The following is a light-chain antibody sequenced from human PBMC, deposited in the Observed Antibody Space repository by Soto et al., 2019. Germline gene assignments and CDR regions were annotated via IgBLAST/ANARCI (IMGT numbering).Light chain of an antibody. V-gene: IGLV2-8*01. CDR2: EVS. Sequence: QSALTQPPSVSGSPGQSVTISCTGTSSDVGGYSYVSWYQQHPGKAPKLIIYEVSRRPSGVPDRFSGSKSGNTASLTVSGLQAEDEADYYCSSYAGRNWVFGGGTKLTVL. CDR3: SSYAGRNWV. J-gene: IGLJ3*02. CDR1: SSDVGGYSY.